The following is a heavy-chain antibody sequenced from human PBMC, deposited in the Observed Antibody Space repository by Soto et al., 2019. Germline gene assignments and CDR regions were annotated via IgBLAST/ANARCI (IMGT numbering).Heavy chain of an antibody. Sequence: EVQLLESGGGLVQPGGGSLRLSCAASGFTFSRNARSWVRQAPGKGLEWVSAISGSGGTTYYADSVKGRFTISRDNSKNTVFLQMDSMRAGDTAVYYCAGDLTSCSSTNCYIFYYGLDVWGQGTTVTVSS. CDR1: GFTFSRNA. CDR3: AGDLTSCSSTNCYIFYYGLDV. J-gene: IGHJ6*02. V-gene: IGHV3-23*01. CDR2: ISGSGGTT. D-gene: IGHD2-2*02.